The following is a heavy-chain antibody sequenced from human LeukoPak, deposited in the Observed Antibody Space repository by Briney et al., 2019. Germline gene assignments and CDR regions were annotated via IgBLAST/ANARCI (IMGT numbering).Heavy chain of an antibody. J-gene: IGHJ4*02. CDR1: GYTFTGYY. D-gene: IGHD1-26*01. CDR2: INPKSGGT. CDR3: ARGQGGATSY. Sequence: ASVKVSCKASGYTFTGYYMHWVRQAPGQGLEWMGWINPKSGGTTFAHKFQGRVTMTRDTSISTAYMELSRLRFDDTAVYYCARGQGGATSYWGQGTLVTVSS. V-gene: IGHV1-2*02.